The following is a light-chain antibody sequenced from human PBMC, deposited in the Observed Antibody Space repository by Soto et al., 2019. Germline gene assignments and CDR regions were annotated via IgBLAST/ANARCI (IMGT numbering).Light chain of an antibody. CDR2: GTS. Sequence: EIVMTQSPATLSVSPGERATLSCRASQSVSSNLAWYQRKPGQAPRLLIYGTSTRATGIPARFSGSGSGTECTLTISSLQSEDSAVYYCQQYNNWPRTFGQGTKREIK. CDR1: QSVSSN. CDR3: QQYNNWPRT. J-gene: IGKJ2*01. V-gene: IGKV3-15*01.